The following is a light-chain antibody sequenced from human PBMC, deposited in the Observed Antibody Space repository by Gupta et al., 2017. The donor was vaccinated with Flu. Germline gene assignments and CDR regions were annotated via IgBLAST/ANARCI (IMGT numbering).Light chain of an antibody. Sequence: PSVSVSPGQTASITCSGDKLGNNFVSWYQHKPGQSPLLVIYQDSKRPSGIPDRFSGSNSGNTATLTISGTQAMDEADFYCQTWTGSTGVFGG. CDR3: QTWTGSTGV. J-gene: IGLJ3*02. V-gene: IGLV3-1*01. CDR1: KLGNNF. CDR2: QDS.